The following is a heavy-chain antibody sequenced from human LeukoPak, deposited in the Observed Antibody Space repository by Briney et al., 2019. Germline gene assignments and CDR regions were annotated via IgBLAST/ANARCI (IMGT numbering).Heavy chain of an antibody. D-gene: IGHD6-13*01. J-gene: IGHJ4*02. Sequence: GGSLRLSCAASGFTFSSYAMSWVRQAPGKGLEWVSAIRGSGGSTYYADSVKGRFTISRDNTKNTLYLQMNSLGAEDTAVYYCAKVTSSSWYFDYWGQGTLVTVSS. V-gene: IGHV3-23*01. CDR2: IRGSGGST. CDR3: AKVTSSSWYFDY. CDR1: GFTFSSYA.